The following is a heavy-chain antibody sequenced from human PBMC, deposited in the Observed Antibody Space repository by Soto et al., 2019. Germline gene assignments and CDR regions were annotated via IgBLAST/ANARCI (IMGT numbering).Heavy chain of an antibody. CDR3: ARDPSASGSYFDY. CDR2: IYYSGST. D-gene: IGHD3-10*01. Sequence: QVQLQVSGPGLVKHSQTLSLTCTVSGGSISSGGYYWSWIRQHPGKGLEWIGYIYYSGSTYYNPSLKSRVTISVDTSKNQFSLKLSSVTAADTAVYYCARDPSASGSYFDYWGQGTLVTVSS. CDR1: GGSISSGGYY. V-gene: IGHV4-31*03. J-gene: IGHJ4*02.